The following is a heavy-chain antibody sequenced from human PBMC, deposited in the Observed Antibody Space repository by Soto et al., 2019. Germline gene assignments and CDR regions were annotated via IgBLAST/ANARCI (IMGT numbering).Heavy chain of an antibody. Sequence: SETLSLTCAVSGDSISSVNWWSWVRQSPGQGLEWIGDIYHTGITNYNPSLQSRVTISVDKSKNEFSLNLNSVTPEDTAVYFCAKGDNLGPKTGYAFDPWGQGIMVTVSS. CDR3: AKGDNLGPKTGYAFDP. D-gene: IGHD5-12*01. J-gene: IGHJ5*02. CDR2: IYHTGIT. V-gene: IGHV4-4*02. CDR1: GDSISSVNW.